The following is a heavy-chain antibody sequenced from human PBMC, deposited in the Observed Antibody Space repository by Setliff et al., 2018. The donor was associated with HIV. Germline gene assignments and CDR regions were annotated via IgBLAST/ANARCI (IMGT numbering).Heavy chain of an antibody. V-gene: IGHV4-31*03. J-gene: IGHJ6*02. D-gene: IGHD3-3*01. Sequence: PSETLSLTCSVSGDSVTSGGFFWSWIRQRPEKCLEWIGHMFYSGTTYYSPSLKSRVRISRDTSENQFSLKLTSVTAADTAVYYCARITIFVPGNPYFYGMDVWGQGTTVTVSS. CDR1: GDSVTSGGFF. CDR2: MFYSGTT. CDR3: ARITIFVPGNPYFYGMDV.